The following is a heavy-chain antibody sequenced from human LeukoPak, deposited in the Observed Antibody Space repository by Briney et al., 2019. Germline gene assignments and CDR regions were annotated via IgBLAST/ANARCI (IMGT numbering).Heavy chain of an antibody. D-gene: IGHD4-23*01. Sequence: GGSLRLSCAASGFSFSSYAMSWVRRAPGKGLEWVSAISGSGSSTYYADSVKGRFTISRDNSKNTLYLQMNSLRAEDTAVYYCAKYGDTQTHTYGGNSNYFDYWGQGTLVTVSS. CDR1: GFSFSSYA. J-gene: IGHJ4*02. CDR2: ISGSGSST. CDR3: AKYGDTQTHTYGGNSNYFDY. V-gene: IGHV3-23*01.